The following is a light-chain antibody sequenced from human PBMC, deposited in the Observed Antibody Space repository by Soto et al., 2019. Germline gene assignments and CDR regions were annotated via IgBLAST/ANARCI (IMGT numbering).Light chain of an antibody. CDR2: GVG. Sequence: HSVLTQPASVSGSPGQSITISCTGTSSDVGGYNSVSWYQHHPGKAPKLILYGVGDRPSGVSYRFSGSKSGNTASLTISGLQAADEADYFCSSYTSSMTNVFGSGTRSPS. CDR3: SSYTSSMTNV. V-gene: IGLV2-14*03. CDR1: SSDVGGYNS. J-gene: IGLJ1*01.